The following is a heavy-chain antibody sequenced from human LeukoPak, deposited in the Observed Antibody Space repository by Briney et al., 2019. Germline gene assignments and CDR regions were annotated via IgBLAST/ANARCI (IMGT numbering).Heavy chain of an antibody. V-gene: IGHV4-59*01. CDR1: GGSISSYY. D-gene: IGHD4/OR15-4a*01. Sequence: SETLSLTCTVSGGSISSYYWSWIRQPPGKGLEWIGYIYDSGSTNYNPSLKSRVTISVDTSKNQFSLKLSSVTAADTAVYYCARVGGANYYYYGMDVWGQGTTVTVSS. CDR2: IYDSGST. J-gene: IGHJ6*02. CDR3: ARVGGANYYYYGMDV.